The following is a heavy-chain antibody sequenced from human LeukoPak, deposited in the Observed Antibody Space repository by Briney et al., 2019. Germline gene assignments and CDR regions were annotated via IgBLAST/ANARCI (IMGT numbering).Heavy chain of an antibody. D-gene: IGHD6-13*01. Sequence: GGSLRLSCAASGFTFSSYWMSWVRQAPGKGLEWVANIKQDGSEKYYVDSVKGRFTISRDNAKNSLYLQMNSLRAEDTAVYYCARDTLWDGIAAADNYGMDVWGQGTTVTVSS. CDR3: ARDTLWDGIAAADNYGMDV. CDR1: GFTFSSYW. J-gene: IGHJ6*02. CDR2: IKQDGSEK. V-gene: IGHV3-7*01.